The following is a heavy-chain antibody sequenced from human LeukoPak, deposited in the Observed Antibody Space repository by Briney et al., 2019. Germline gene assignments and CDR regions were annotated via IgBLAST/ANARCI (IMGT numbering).Heavy chain of an antibody. CDR2: ISWNSGSI. CDR3: AKDGGGYYYDSSGSNFDY. Sequence: GGSLRLSCAASGFTFDDYAMHWVRQAPGKGLEWVSGISWNSGSIGYADSVKGRFTISRDNAKNSLYLQMNGLRAEDTALYYCAKDGGGYYYDSSGSNFDYWGQGTLVTV. V-gene: IGHV3-9*01. CDR1: GFTFDDYA. J-gene: IGHJ4*02. D-gene: IGHD3-22*01.